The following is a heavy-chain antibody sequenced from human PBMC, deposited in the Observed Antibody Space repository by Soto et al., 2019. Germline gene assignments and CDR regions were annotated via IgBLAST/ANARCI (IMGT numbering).Heavy chain of an antibody. D-gene: IGHD3-10*01. CDR1: GGSISSSNW. V-gene: IGHV4-4*02. J-gene: IGHJ4*02. Sequence: SETLSLTCAVSGGSISSSNWWSWVRQPPGKGLEWIGEIYHSGSTNYNPSLKSRVTISVDKSKNQFSLKLSSVTAADTAVYYCASSGILWFGEAYRVLDYWGQGTLVTVSS. CDR2: IYHSGST. CDR3: ASSGILWFGEAYRVLDY.